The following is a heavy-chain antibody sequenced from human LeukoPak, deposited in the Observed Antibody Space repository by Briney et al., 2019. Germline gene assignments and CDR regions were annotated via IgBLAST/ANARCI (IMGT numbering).Heavy chain of an antibody. V-gene: IGHV3-73*01. Sequence: QSGGSLRLSCSASGFTFSTYGMYWVRQASGKGLEWVGRIRSTANSYATAYDVSVKGRFTISRDDSKDTASLQMNNLKTEDTAVYYCTVGGYRYGLDAFDIWGQGTMVTVSS. CDR3: TVGGYRYGLDAFDI. CDR2: IRSTANSYAT. J-gene: IGHJ3*02. D-gene: IGHD5-18*01. CDR1: GFTFSTYG.